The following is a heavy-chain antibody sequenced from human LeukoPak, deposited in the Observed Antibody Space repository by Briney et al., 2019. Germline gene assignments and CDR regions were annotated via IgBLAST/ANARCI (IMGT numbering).Heavy chain of an antibody. CDR3: ARASCSGGSCSYYYYYGMDV. CDR1: GFTFSSYS. V-gene: IGHV3-48*02. D-gene: IGHD2-15*01. J-gene: IGHJ6*02. CDR2: ISSSSTI. Sequence: GGSLRLSCAASGFTFSSYSMNWVRQAPGKGLEWVSYISSSSTIYYADSVKGRFTISRDNAKNSLYLQMNSLRDEDTAVYYCARASCSGGSCSYYYYYGMDVWGQGTTVTVSS.